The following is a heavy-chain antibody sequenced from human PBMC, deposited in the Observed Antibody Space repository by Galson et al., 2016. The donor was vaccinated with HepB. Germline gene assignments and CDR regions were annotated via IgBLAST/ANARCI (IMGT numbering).Heavy chain of an antibody. Sequence: SLRLSCAASGLTLSTYWMTWVCQAPGKGLEWVAIIKQDGSEEIYADSVRGRFTISGDNAKNSQFLQMNSLRGEDTAVYYCVRGSGWLPDHWGQGILVTVSS. D-gene: IGHD6-19*01. V-gene: IGHV3-7*03. CDR2: IKQDGSEE. J-gene: IGHJ4*02. CDR1: GLTLSTYW. CDR3: VRGSGWLPDH.